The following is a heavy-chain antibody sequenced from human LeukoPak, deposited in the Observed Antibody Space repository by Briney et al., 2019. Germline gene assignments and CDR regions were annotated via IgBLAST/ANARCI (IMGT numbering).Heavy chain of an antibody. Sequence: GASVKVSCKASGYTFTSYDINWVRQATGQGLGWMGWMNPNSGNTGYAQEFQGRVTMTRNTSISTAYMELSSLRSEDTAVYYCARGGGRYRSNAFDIWGQGTMVTVSS. D-gene: IGHD3-16*02. CDR3: ARGGGRYRSNAFDI. CDR1: GYTFTSYD. CDR2: MNPNSGNT. J-gene: IGHJ3*02. V-gene: IGHV1-8*01.